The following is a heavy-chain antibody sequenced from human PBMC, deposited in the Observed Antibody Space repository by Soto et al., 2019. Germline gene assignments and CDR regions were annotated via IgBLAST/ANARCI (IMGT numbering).Heavy chain of an antibody. CDR3: TKGAWLDY. V-gene: IGHV3-23*01. J-gene: IGHJ4*02. D-gene: IGHD5-12*01. CDR1: GFSFNTFD. Sequence: GGSLRLSCAASGFSFNTFDMSWVRQAPGKGLEWVSVILGRDDTTYYADSVKGRFTISRDTFKNTLHLQMNSLRVEDTALYFCTKGAWLDYWGQGTLVTVTS. CDR2: ILGRDDTT.